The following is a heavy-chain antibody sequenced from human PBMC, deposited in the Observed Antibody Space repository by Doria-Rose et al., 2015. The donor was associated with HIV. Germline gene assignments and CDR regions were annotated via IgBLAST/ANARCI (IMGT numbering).Heavy chain of an antibody. CDR3: ATWISGSYNY. CDR1: DHY. V-gene: IGHV3-72*01. J-gene: IGHJ4*02. CDR2: SKNKVKSYTT. D-gene: IGHD1-26*01. Sequence: DHYMDWARQAPGKGLEWVGRSKNKVKSYTTEYAASVKGRFTISRDGSENSLYLQMNSLKTEDTAVYHCATWISGSYNYWGQGTLVTVSS.